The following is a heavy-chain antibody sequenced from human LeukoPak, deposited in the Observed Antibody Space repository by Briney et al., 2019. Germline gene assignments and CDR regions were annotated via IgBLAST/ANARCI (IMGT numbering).Heavy chain of an antibody. CDR2: IKSKTDGGTT. Sequence: GGSLRLSCAASGFTFSNAWMSWVRQAPGKGLEWVGRIKSKTDGGTTDYAAPVKGRFTISRDDSKNTLYLQMNSLRAEDTAVYYCARFPEQAYCGGDCYFLDYWGQGTLVTVSS. V-gene: IGHV3-15*01. CDR3: ARFPEQAYCGGDCYFLDY. D-gene: IGHD2-21*02. CDR1: GFTFSNAW. J-gene: IGHJ4*02.